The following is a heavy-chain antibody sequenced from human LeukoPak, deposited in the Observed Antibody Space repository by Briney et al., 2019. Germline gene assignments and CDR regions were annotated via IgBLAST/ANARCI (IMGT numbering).Heavy chain of an antibody. CDR3: ASEPPRHHFRYYIVDV. CDR2: ISSSSSYI. CDR1: GFTFSSYS. Sequence: KPGGSLRLSCAASGFTFSSYSMNWVRQAPGKGLEWVSSISSSSSYIYYADSVKGRFTISRDNAKNSLYLQMNSLRAEDTAVYYCASEPPRHHFRYYIVDVWGKGTTVTVSS. V-gene: IGHV3-21*01. J-gene: IGHJ6*03. D-gene: IGHD1-14*01.